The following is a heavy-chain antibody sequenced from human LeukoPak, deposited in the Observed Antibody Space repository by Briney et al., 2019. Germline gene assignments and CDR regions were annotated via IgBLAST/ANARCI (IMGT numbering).Heavy chain of an antibody. CDR3: ARLSLSDTTGLDS. J-gene: IGHJ4*02. Sequence: PSETLSLTCTVSSGSISTSNYYWGWVRQPPGKALEWIGNIFYSGSTYYSPSLKSRVTISLDTSRNQFSLKLNSVTAADTAVYYCARLSLSDTTGLDSWGQGTLVTVSS. CDR2: IFYSGST. V-gene: IGHV4-39*07. CDR1: SGSISTSNYY. D-gene: IGHD3-22*01.